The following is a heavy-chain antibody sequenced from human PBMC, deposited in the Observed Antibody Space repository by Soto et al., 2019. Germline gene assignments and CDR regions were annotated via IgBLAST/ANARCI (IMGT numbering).Heavy chain of an antibody. CDR3: ARLSRGWLQGGYFDY. CDR2: IYYSGST. CDR1: GGSISSSSYY. Sequence: NPSETLSLTCTVSGGSISSSSYYWGWIRQPPGKGLEWIGSIYYSGSTYYNPSLKSRVTISVDTSKNQFSLKLSSVTAADTAVYYCARLSRGWLQGGYFDYWGQGTLVTVSS. D-gene: IGHD5-12*01. V-gene: IGHV4-39*01. J-gene: IGHJ4*02.